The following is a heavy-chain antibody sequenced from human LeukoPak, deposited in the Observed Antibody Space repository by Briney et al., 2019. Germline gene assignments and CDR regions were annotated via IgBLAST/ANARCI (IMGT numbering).Heavy chain of an antibody. CDR2: IYYSGST. CDR1: GGSISSYY. Sequence: SETLTLTCTSPGGSISSYYWSWIRQPPGKGLEWIGYIYYSGSTNYNPSLKSRVTISVDTSKNQFSLKLSSVTAADTAVYYCARARGSSRYAGANRFDYWGQGTLVTVSS. V-gene: IGHV4-59*01. J-gene: IGHJ4*02. D-gene: IGHD6-13*01. CDR3: ARARGSSRYAGANRFDY.